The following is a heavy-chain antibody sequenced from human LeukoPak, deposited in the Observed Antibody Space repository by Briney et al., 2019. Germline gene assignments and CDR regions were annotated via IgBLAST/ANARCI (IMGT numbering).Heavy chain of an antibody. J-gene: IGHJ4*02. CDR2: INWNGGST. CDR3: ARLYYEILTGHPAFDH. V-gene: IGHV3-20*04. CDR1: GFTFDDYG. Sequence: GGSLRLSCAASGFTFDDYGMSWVRQAPGKGLEWVSGINWNGGSTGYADSVKGRFTISRDNGQNSLYLRMNSLRAEDTAVYYCARLYYEILTGHPAFDHWGQGTLVTVSS. D-gene: IGHD3-9*01.